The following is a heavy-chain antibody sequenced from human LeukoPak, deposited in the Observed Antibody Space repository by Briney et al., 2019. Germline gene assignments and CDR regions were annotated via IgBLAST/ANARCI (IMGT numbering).Heavy chain of an antibody. Sequence: PSETLSLTCTVSGGSISSYYWSWIRQPPGKGLEWIGYIYYSGSTNYNPSLKSRVTISVDTSKNQFSLKLSSVTAADTAVYYCARGGWYKNWFDPWGQGTPVTVSS. D-gene: IGHD6-19*01. CDR2: IYYSGST. CDR1: GGSISSYY. J-gene: IGHJ5*02. CDR3: ARGGWYKNWFDP. V-gene: IGHV4-59*01.